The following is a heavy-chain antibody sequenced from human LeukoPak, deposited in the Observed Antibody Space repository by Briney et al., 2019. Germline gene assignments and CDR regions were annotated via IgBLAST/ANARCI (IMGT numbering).Heavy chain of an antibody. D-gene: IGHD4-23*01. Sequence: SETLSLTCAVSGYSLKSGYFWGWIRQPPGKALEWIGSIDHSGITYYSPSLKSRVTISVDTAKNQFSLNLDSVTAADTAMYYCARGTVADAFDIWGQGTMVAVSS. J-gene: IGHJ3*02. CDR1: GYSLKSGYF. CDR3: ARGTVADAFDI. CDR2: IDHSGIT. V-gene: IGHV4-38-2*01.